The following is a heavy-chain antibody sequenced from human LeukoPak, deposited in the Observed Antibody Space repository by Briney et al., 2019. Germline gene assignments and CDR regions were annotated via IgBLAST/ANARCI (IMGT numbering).Heavy chain of an antibody. CDR2: INYTGRT. D-gene: IGHD3-9*01. CDR3: ARLTKGRYFDYIFAF. V-gene: IGHV4-39*01. CDR1: GFSVSDPLSY. J-gene: IGHJ4*02. Sequence: SETLSLTCTVSGFSVSDPLSYWGWVRQPPGKGLEWIAEINYTGRTSYNPSLKSRVTMSVDTSKNQFSLKMTSVTAADTAVYYCARLTKGRYFDYIFAFWGQGILVTVPS.